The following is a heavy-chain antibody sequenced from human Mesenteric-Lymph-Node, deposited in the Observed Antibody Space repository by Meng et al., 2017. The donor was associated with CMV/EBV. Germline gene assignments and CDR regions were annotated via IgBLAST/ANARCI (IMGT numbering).Heavy chain of an antibody. J-gene: IGHJ5*02. CDR3: AKGKLMEWFDP. CDR2: IYSGGST. Sequence: GESLKISCAASGFTVSSNYMSWVRQAPGKGLEWVSVIYSGGSTYYADSVKGRFTISRDNSKNTVDLQMNSLRGEDTAVYYCAKGKLMEWFDPWGQGTLVTVSS. V-gene: IGHV3-53*01. D-gene: IGHD2-8*01. CDR1: GFTVSSNY.